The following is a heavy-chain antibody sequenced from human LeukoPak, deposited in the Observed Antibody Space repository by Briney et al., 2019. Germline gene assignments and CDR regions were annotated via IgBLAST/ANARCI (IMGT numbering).Heavy chain of an antibody. V-gene: IGHV3-7*01. CDR1: GFTFGKYW. Sequence: GGSLRLSCVASGFTFGKYWMSWVRQAPGKGLDWVANIKQDGTDKYYVDSVKGRFTISRDNAKNLLYLQMNSLRAEDTAVYYCAREKLDTRGYVDYWGQGTLVTVSS. CDR2: IKQDGTDK. J-gene: IGHJ4*02. CDR3: AREKLDTRGYVDY. D-gene: IGHD3-22*01.